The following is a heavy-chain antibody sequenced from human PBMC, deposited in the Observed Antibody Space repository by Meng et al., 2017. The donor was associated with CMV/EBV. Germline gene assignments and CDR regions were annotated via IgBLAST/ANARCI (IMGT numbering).Heavy chain of an antibody. D-gene: IGHD3/OR15-3a*01. Sequence: GVSSTPSCAAAGFTFSDYYMSCLRQAPSEVLGWVSYIRSSSSYTNYADYVKGRFTISRDNAKNSLYLQMVSLRAEDTAVYYCARDRTGYPFDYWGQGTLVTVSS. J-gene: IGHJ4*02. V-gene: IGHV3-11*05. CDR2: IRSSSSYT. CDR3: ARDRTGYPFDY. CDR1: GFTFSDYY.